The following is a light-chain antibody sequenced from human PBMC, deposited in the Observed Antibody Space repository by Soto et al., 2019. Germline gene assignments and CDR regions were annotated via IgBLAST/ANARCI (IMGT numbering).Light chain of an antibody. J-gene: IGKJ1*01. CDR1: RSLLHSNGYNY. Sequence: DIVMTQSPLSLPVPPGEPASISCRSSRSLLHSNGYNYLDWYLQKPGQSPQLLIYLGSNRSSGVPDRFSGSGSGTDFTLKISRVEAEDVGVYYCMQALQTPPWTFGQGTKVDIK. CDR2: LGS. V-gene: IGKV2-28*01. CDR3: MQALQTPPWT.